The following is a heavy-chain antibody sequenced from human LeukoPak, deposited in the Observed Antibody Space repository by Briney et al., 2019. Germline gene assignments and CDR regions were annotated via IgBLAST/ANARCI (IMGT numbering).Heavy chain of an antibody. Sequence: GGSLRLSCAASGFIFDDYGMSWVRQAPGKGLEWVSAISGSCGSTYYADSVKGRFTISRDNSKNTLYLQMNSLRAEDTAVYYCAKDMITFGGVIVLGFDYWGQGTLVTVSS. V-gene: IGHV3-23*01. CDR1: GFIFDDYG. D-gene: IGHD3-16*02. CDR3: AKDMITFGGVIVLGFDY. J-gene: IGHJ4*02. CDR2: ISGSCGST.